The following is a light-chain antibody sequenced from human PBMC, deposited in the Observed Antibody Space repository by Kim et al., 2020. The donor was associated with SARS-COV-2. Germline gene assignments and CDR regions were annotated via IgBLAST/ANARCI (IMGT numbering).Light chain of an antibody. CDR1: QSVSSGY. CDR2: GAS. CDR3: QQQGT. J-gene: IGKJ2*01. V-gene: IGKV3-20*01. Sequence: GALSLSPGGRATLSCRARQSVSSGYLAWYQQKPGQAPRLLIYGASSRATGIPDRFSGSGSGTDFTLTISRLEPEDFAVYYCQQQGTFGQGTKLEI.